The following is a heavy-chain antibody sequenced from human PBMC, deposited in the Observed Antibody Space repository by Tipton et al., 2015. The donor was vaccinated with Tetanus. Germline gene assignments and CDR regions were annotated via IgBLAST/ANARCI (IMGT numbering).Heavy chain of an antibody. D-gene: IGHD5-24*01. CDR2: IGGSSDWA. Sequence: SLRLSCATSGLFFKNAWMNWVRQAPGKGLEWVSTIGGSSDWAYYTDTVKGRFSISRDNSKNTLHLQMNSLRAADTAVYYCAKDPRDGYNYGSMDYWGQGTLVTVSS. CDR3: AKDPRDGYNYGSMDY. J-gene: IGHJ4*02. CDR1: GLFFKNAW. V-gene: IGHV3-23*01.